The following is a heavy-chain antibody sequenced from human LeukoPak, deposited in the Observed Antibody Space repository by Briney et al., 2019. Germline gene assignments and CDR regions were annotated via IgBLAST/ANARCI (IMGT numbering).Heavy chain of an antibody. CDR3: AQTTGWPGFDF. J-gene: IGHJ4*02. D-gene: IGHD6-19*01. CDR2: IYNGRNT. Sequence: SETLSLTCSASGASTSSRYWSWIRQSPGRTLEWIGHIYNGRNTKYNPSLTSRVTISVDTSKNQFSLSLPSVTAADTAIYYCAQTTGWPGFDFWGPGALVTVSS. CDR1: GASTSSRY. V-gene: IGHV4-59*08.